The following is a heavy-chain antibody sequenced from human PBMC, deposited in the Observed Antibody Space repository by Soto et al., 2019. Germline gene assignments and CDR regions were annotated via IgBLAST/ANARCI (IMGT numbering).Heavy chain of an antibody. CDR2: IIPIFGTA. Sequence: GASVKVSCKASGGTFSSYAISWVRQAPGQGLEWMGGIIPIFGTANYAQKFQGRVTITADESTSTAYMELSSLRSEDTAVYYCARVPFPYYYDSSGWKPRFDYWGQGTLVTVSS. CDR1: GGTFSSYA. J-gene: IGHJ4*02. D-gene: IGHD3-22*01. CDR3: ARVPFPYYYDSSGWKPRFDY. V-gene: IGHV1-69*13.